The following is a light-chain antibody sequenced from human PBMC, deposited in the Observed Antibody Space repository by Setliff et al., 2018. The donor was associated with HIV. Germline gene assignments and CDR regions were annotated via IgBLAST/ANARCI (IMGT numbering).Light chain of an antibody. Sequence: QSALTQPASVSGSPGQSITISCTATSSDVGDFDSVAWYQQHPGRAPKLMIYEVNNRPSGVSNRFSGSKSGNTASLTISGLQADDEADYYCSSYTTTSTLRGFGAGTKVTV. CDR3: SSYTTTSTLRG. J-gene: IGLJ1*01. CDR1: SSDVGDFDS. V-gene: IGLV2-14*01. CDR2: EVN.